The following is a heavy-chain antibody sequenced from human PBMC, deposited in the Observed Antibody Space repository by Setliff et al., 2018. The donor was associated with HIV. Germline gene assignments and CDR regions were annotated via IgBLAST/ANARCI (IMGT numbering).Heavy chain of an antibody. CDR3: TRDLSYDYDRSSDTFDY. Sequence: PGGSLRLSCAASGFTFSSYGMHWVRQAPGKGLEWVAVIWYDGSNKYYADSVKGRFTISRENAKNSLYLQMNNVRAGDTAVYYCTRDLSYDYDRSSDTFDYWGQGTLVTVSS. J-gene: IGHJ4*02. CDR2: IWYDGSNK. CDR1: GFTFSSYG. V-gene: IGHV3-33*08. D-gene: IGHD3-22*01.